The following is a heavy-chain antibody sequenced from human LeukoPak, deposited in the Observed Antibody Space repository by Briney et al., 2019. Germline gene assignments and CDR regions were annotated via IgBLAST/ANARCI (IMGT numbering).Heavy chain of an antibody. CDR1: GFILSSYW. V-gene: IGHV3-7*01. CDR2: IKQEGSEK. J-gene: IGHJ4*02. D-gene: IGHD5-18*01. Sequence: GGSLRLSCAASGFILSSYWMSGVRQAPAKGLAWVANIKQEGSEKYYVDSVKGRFTISRENAKNSLYLQMNSLRAEDTAVYYCARDSTRGYRYGSHFDYWGQGTLVTVSS. CDR3: ARDSTRGYRYGSHFDY.